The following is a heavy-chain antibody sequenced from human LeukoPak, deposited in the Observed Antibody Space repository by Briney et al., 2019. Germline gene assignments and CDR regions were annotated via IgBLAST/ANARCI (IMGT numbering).Heavy chain of an antibody. J-gene: IGHJ4*02. CDR3: ASMQWLCLYYFDD. D-gene: IGHD6-19*01. Sequence: SVKVSCKASGGTFSSYAISWLRQAPGQGLEWMRGIIPIFGTANYAQKFQGRVTITTDESTSTAYMELSSLRSEDTAVYYCASMQWLCLYYFDDWGQGNLVTVSS. CDR2: IIPIFGTA. V-gene: IGHV1-69*05. CDR1: GGTFSSYA.